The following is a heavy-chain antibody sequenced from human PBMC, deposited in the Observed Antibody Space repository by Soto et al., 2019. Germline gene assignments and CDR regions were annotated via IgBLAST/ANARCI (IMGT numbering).Heavy chain of an antibody. CDR2: ISSDGRSE. D-gene: IGHD2-8*02. CDR3: STILDTLTGVSSRGLGALLDY. CDR1: GFMFSVYG. J-gene: IGHJ4*02. Sequence: QVQLVESGGGVVQPGRSLRLSCAASGFMFSVYGMHWVRQAPGKGPEWVAVISSDGRSEFYADPVKGRFTISRDNPKSTVFLQMISLRAEDTDIYDCSTILDTLTGVSSRGLGALLDYWGQGTLVTVSS. V-gene: IGHV3-30*03.